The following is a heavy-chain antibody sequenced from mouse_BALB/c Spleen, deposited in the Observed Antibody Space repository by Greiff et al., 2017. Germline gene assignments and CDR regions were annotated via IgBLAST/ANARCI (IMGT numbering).Heavy chain of an antibody. CDR1: GYTFTSYS. Sequence: QVQLQQSAAELARPGASVKMSCKASGYTFTSYSTHWVKQRPGQGLEWMGYINPSSGYTEYNQKFKDKTTLTADESSSTAYMQLSSLTSEDSAVNYCARSGSTTGGMDYWGQGTSVTVSS. J-gene: IGHJ4*01. CDR3: ARSGSTTGGMDY. V-gene: IGHV1-4*02. D-gene: IGHD1-1*01. CDR2: INPSSGYT.